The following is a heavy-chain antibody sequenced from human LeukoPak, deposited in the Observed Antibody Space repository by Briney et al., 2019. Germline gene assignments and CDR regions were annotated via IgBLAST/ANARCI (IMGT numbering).Heavy chain of an antibody. Sequence: HPGGSLRLSCAASGFTFSSYGMPWVRQAPGKGLEWVAVISYDGSNKYYADSVKGRFTISRDNSKNTLYLQMNSLRAEDTAVYYCAKGIIPGAYWGQGTLVTVPS. V-gene: IGHV3-30*18. J-gene: IGHJ4*02. D-gene: IGHD2-21*01. CDR2: ISYDGSNK. CDR3: AKGIIPGAY. CDR1: GFTFSSYG.